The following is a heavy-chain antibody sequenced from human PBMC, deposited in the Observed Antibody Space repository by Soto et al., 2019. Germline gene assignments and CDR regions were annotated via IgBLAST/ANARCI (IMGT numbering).Heavy chain of an antibody. CDR1: GFTFNTYG. J-gene: IGHJ6*02. CDR2: IWYDGSNK. CDR3: ARADCTGAYCYSWPFNYGVDV. V-gene: IGHV3-33*08. Sequence: QVQLVESGGGVVQPGGSLRLSCTTSGFTFNTYGMHWVRQAPGKGLEWVAIIWYDGSNKYYADSVKGRFTISRDNSKNTLYVQMNSLRAEETAMYYCARADCTGAYCYSWPFNYGVDVWGQGTTVTVSS. D-gene: IGHD2-15*01.